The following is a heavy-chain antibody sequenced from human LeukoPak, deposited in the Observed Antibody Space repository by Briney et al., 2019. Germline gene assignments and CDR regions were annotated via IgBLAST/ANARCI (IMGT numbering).Heavy chain of an antibody. CDR2: INHSGST. J-gene: IGHJ4*02. D-gene: IGHD5-18*01. Sequence: SETLSLTCTVSGVSISSGDYYWSWIRQPPGKGLEWIGEINHSGSTNYNPSLKSRVTISADTSKNQFSLKVNSVTAADTAIYYCARVGTVDTGMFDCWGQGTLVTVSS. CDR3: ARVGTVDTGMFDC. CDR1: GVSISSGDYY. V-gene: IGHV4-61*08.